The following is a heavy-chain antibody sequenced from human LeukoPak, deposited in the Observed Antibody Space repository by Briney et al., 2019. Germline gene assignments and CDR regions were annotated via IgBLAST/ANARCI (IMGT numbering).Heavy chain of an antibody. Sequence: GGSLLLSCAASGFTFSSYEMNGGRPAPGKGLEGVSYISSSGSTIYYAASVKGRFTISRDNAKNSLYLQMNSLRAEDTAVYYCAELGITMIGGVWGKGTTVTISS. D-gene: IGHD3-10*02. V-gene: IGHV3-48*03. CDR3: AELGITMIGGV. CDR1: GFTFSSYE. CDR2: ISSSGSTI. J-gene: IGHJ6*04.